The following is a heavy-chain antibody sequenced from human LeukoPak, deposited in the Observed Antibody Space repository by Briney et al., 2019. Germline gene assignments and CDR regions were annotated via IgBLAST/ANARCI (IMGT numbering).Heavy chain of an antibody. CDR3: AGIQYYYDSSGYYPEYYYYYYMDV. Sequence: PSETLSLTCTVSGGSISSYYWSWIRQPPGKGLEWIGYIYYSGSTNYNPSLKSRVTISVDTSKNQFSLKLSSVTAADTAVYYCAGIQYYYDSSGYYPEYYYYYYMDVWGKGTTVT. CDR2: IYYSGST. J-gene: IGHJ6*03. D-gene: IGHD3-22*01. V-gene: IGHV4-59*01. CDR1: GGSISSYY.